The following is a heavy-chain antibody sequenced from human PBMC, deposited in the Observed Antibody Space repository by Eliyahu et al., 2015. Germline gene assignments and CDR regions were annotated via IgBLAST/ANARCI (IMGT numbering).Heavy chain of an antibody. Sequence: QLQLQESGPGLVKPSETLSLTCTVSGGSISSSSYYWGWIRQPPGKGLEGVGGMYYRGGTYYNPSLKSRVTISVDTSKKQFSLKLSSVTAADTAVYYCARHLATILDPHFDYWGQGTLVTVSS. V-gene: IGHV4-39*01. CDR1: GGSISSSSYY. J-gene: IGHJ4*02. CDR2: MYYRGGT. D-gene: IGHD5-12*01. CDR3: ARHLATILDPHFDY.